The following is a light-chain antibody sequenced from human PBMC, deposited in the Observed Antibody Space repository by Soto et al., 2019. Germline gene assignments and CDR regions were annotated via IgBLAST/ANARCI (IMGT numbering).Light chain of an antibody. V-gene: IGKV3-20*01. CDR3: QQYGTSPFT. CDR1: QSVSSY. Sequence: EIVMTQSPATLSVSPGGRATLSCRASQSVSSYLAWYQEKPGRAPRLLIHGASNRATGIPDRFSGSGSGTDFTLTISRLEPEDFAVYYCQQYGTSPFTFGPGTKVDIK. CDR2: GAS. J-gene: IGKJ3*01.